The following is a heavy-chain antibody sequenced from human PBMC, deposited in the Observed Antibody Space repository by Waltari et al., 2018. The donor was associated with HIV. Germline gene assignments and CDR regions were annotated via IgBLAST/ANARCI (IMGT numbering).Heavy chain of an antibody. CDR1: GGTFSSYT. CDR3: ATTTTVVNFDY. Sequence: QVQLVQSGAEVKKPGSSVKVSCKASGGTFSSYTISWVRQAPGQGLEWRGRLIPILGIANDAQKFQGRVTITADKSTSTAYMELSSLRSEDTAVYYCATTTTVVNFDYWGQGTLVTVSS. V-gene: IGHV1-69*02. J-gene: IGHJ4*02. D-gene: IGHD4-17*01. CDR2: LIPILGIA.